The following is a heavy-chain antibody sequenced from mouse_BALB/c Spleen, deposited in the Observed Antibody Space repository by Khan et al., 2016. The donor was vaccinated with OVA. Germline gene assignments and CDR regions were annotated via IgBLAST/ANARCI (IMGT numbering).Heavy chain of an antibody. CDR1: GFTFSTYG. CDR3: ARQLTGSFAY. D-gene: IGHD4-1*01. Sequence: EVQLQQSGRDLVKPGRSLRLSCAASGFTFSTYGMAWFRQPPDNRLDWVATINSDGDYTYYPDTVKGRFTLSGNTAENSLYLQMISLQSEDSAVYFCARQLTGSFAYWGDGTLVTVSA. J-gene: IGHJ3*01. CDR2: INSDGDYT. V-gene: IGHV5-6*01.